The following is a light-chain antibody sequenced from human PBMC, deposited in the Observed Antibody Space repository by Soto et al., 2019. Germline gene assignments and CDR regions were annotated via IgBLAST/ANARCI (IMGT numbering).Light chain of an antibody. CDR3: QQLNSYRIT. Sequence: DIQMTQSPSTLSASVGARVTITCRASQIISSWLAWYQQKPGKAPKLLIYDVSTLGSGVPSRFSGSGSGTDFTLTISSLQPEEFATYYCQQLNSYRITVGQGTRLEIK. J-gene: IGKJ5*01. CDR2: DVS. V-gene: IGKV1-5*01. CDR1: QIISSW.